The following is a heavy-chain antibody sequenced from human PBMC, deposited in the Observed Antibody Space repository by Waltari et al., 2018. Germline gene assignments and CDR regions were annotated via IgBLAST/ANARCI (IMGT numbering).Heavy chain of an antibody. J-gene: IGHJ6*03. D-gene: IGHD3-10*01. CDR2: ISGSGGST. Sequence: EVQLLESGGGLVQPGGSLRLSCAASGFTFSSYAMSWVRQAPGKGLEWVSAISGSGGSTYYADSVKGRFTISRDNSKNTLYLQMNSLRAEDTAVYYCAKDYYGSGSYLASYYYYYMDVWGKGTTVTVSS. CDR1: GFTFSSYA. CDR3: AKDYYGSGSYLASYYYYYMDV. V-gene: IGHV3-23*01.